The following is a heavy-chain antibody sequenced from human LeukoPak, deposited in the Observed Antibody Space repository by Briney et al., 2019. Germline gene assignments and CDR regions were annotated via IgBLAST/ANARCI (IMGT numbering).Heavy chain of an antibody. Sequence: SETLSLTCTVSGDSISYYYWGWIRQPPGKGLEWIGSIYYSGRTYYNPSLKSRVTISVNTSKKQFSLKLSSATAADTAVYYCARGRPDGSGSYHKFDPWGQGTLVTVSS. CDR3: ARGRPDGSGSYHKFDP. D-gene: IGHD3-10*01. V-gene: IGHV4-39*01. CDR1: GDSISYYY. J-gene: IGHJ5*02. CDR2: IYYSGRT.